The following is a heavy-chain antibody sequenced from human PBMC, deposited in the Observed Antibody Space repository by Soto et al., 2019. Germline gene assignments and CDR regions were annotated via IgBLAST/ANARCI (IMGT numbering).Heavy chain of an antibody. D-gene: IGHD6-13*01. CDR3: ATDRSWIDY. Sequence: EVQLVESGGGLVKPGGSLRLSCAASGFTFHSYSMNWVRQAPGKGLQWVSSISSSSSYIYYADSVKGRFTISRDNAKNSLYLKMNSLRAEDTAVYYCATDRSWIDYWGQGTLVTVSS. CDR1: GFTFHSYS. CDR2: ISSSSSYI. V-gene: IGHV3-21*01. J-gene: IGHJ4*02.